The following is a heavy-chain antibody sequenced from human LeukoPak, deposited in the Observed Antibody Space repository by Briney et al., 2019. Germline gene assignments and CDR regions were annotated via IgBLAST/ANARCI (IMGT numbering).Heavy chain of an antibody. D-gene: IGHD2/OR15-2a*01. CDR1: GGSISSSSYY. V-gene: IGHV4-39*01. Sequence: SETLSLTCTVSGGSISSSSYYWGWIRQPPGKGLEWIGSIYYSGSTYYNPSLKSRVTISVDTSKNQFSLKLSSVTAADTAVYYCARLLSILNAFDIWGQGTMVTVSS. CDR2: IYYSGST. J-gene: IGHJ3*02. CDR3: ARLLSILNAFDI.